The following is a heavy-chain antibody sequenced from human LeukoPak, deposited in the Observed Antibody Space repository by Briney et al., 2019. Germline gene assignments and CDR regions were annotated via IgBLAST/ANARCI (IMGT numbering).Heavy chain of an antibody. CDR2: VGDSADTT. V-gene: IGHV3-23*01. Sequence: PGGSLRLSCAASGFTFATYGMCWVRQAPGKGLEWVSVVGDSADTTHYADSVKGRFFISRDNSKNTVHLQMNSLRAEDTAVYYCAKDSFTVVRGVGSDDGFAVWGQGTMVTVSS. J-gene: IGHJ3*01. D-gene: IGHD3-10*01. CDR1: GFTFATYG. CDR3: AKDSFTVVRGVGSDDGFAV.